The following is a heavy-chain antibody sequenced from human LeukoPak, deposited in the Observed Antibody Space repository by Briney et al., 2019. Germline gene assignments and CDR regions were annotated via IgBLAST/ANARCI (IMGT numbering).Heavy chain of an antibody. Sequence: SETLSLTCTVSGDSISSRSFYWGWIRQPPGKGLEWIATIYYSGSTYYNSSLKSRVTISVDTSKNQFSLKLSSVTAADTAVYYCARGPPRASSNTYFDYWGQGTLVTVSS. CDR1: GDSISSRSFY. CDR2: IYYSGST. J-gene: IGHJ4*02. CDR3: ARGPPRASSNTYFDY. D-gene: IGHD2-2*01. V-gene: IGHV4-39*07.